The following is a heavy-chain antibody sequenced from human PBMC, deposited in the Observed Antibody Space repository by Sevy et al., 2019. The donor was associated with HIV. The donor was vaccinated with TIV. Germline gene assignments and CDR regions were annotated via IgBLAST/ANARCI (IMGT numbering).Heavy chain of an antibody. D-gene: IGHD2-2*01. CDR1: GGIFSNYV. V-gene: IGHV1-69*13. J-gene: IGHJ5*02. Sequence: ASVKVSCKTSGGIFSNYVMHWVRQAPGQGLEWMGGFIPIFGKTKYAQKFQGRVTLTADESTGTAYMELSSLTSEDTAVYFCARGNQWVPAAIHDWFDPWGQGTLVTVSS. CDR3: ARGNQWVPAAIHDWFDP. CDR2: FIPIFGKT.